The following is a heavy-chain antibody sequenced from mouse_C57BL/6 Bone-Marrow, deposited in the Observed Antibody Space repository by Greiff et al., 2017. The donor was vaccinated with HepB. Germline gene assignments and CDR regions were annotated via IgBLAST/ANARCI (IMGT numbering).Heavy chain of an antibody. CDR2: IYPRSGNT. D-gene: IGHD4-1*01. CDR1: GYTFTSYG. V-gene: IGHV1-81*01. Sequence: QVQLQQSGAELARPGASVKLSCTASGYTFTSYGISWVKQRTGQGLEWIGEIYPRSGNTYYNEKFKGKATLAADKSSSTAYMELRSLTSEDSAVYFCARSVGRFAYWGQGTLVTVSA. CDR3: ARSVGRFAY. J-gene: IGHJ3*01.